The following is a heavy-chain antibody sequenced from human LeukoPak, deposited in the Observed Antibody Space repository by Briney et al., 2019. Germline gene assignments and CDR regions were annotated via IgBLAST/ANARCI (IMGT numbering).Heavy chain of an antibody. Sequence: SQTLSLICGVSGGSIRSNIYSWNWIRQPSGKGLEVLGQIFSSGTTYYNPSLKSRITMSVDTSNNQFSLRLSSVTAADTAVYYCARGFHWDCTGGQCNFIDKYYFDYWGQGTLVTVSS. CDR1: GGSIRSNIYS. CDR3: ARGFHWDCTGGQCNFIDKYYFDY. J-gene: IGHJ4*02. CDR2: IFSSGTT. V-gene: IGHV4-30-4*07. D-gene: IGHD2-8*02.